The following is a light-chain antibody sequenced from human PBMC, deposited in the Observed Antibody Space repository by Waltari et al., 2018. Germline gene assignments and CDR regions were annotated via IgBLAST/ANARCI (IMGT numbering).Light chain of an antibody. Sequence: QSALTQPASMSGSPGQSITIPCTGSRRDIGRYHRVYWFQQHPGKAPKLIIYDSTNRHSGVSDRFSASKSGSTASLTISGLQGEDEADYYCCAYAGSDTFIFGGGTQVTV. V-gene: IGLV2-23*01. CDR1: RRDIGRYHR. J-gene: IGLJ6*01. CDR2: DST. CDR3: CAYAGSDTFI.